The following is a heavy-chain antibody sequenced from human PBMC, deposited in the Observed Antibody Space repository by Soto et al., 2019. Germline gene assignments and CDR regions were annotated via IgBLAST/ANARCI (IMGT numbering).Heavy chain of an antibody. CDR2: INAGNGNT. D-gene: IGHD3-3*01. CDR1: GYTFTSYS. Sequence: GASVKVSCKASGYTFTSYSMHWVRQAPGQRLEWMGWINAGNGNTKYSQKFQSRVTITRDTSASTAYMELSSLRSEDTAVYYCARVLYYDFWSGYYGGSDYWGQGTLVTVSS. J-gene: IGHJ4*02. CDR3: ARVLYYDFWSGYYGGSDY. V-gene: IGHV1-3*01.